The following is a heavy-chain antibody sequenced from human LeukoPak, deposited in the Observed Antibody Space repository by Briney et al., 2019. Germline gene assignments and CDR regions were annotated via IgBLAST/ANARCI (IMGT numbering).Heavy chain of an antibody. CDR3: AKDFGDYGDYDPPTY. CDR2: ISYDGRKI. J-gene: IGHJ4*02. V-gene: IGHV3-30*18. CDR1: GFTFSSCG. D-gene: IGHD4-17*01. Sequence: PGGSLRLSCAVSGFTFSSCGMHWVRQAPGRGLEWVADISYDGRKIYYGDSVKGRFTISRDNSNNTLYLQMTGPRPEDTAVYYCAKDFGDYGDYDPPTYWGQGTLVSVSS.